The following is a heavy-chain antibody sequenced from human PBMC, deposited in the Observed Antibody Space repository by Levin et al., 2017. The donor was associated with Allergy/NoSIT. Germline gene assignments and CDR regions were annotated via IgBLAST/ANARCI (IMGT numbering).Heavy chain of an antibody. Sequence: GESLKISCVASGFTFSNYWMSWVRQGPGKGLEWVANLKEDGSQTYYADSVKGQFTISRDNAKNALYLQLNSLRAEDTAVYYCARIGYRSSSFDYWGQGTLVTVS. J-gene: IGHJ4*02. D-gene: IGHD6-6*01. CDR3: ARIGYRSSSFDY. CDR2: LKEDGSQT. CDR1: GFTFSNYW. V-gene: IGHV3-7*01.